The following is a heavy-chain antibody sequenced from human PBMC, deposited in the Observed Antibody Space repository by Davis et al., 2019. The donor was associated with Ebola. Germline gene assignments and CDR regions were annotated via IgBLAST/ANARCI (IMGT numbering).Heavy chain of an antibody. V-gene: IGHV1-69*13. Sequence: AASVKVSCKASGYTFTSYDINWVRQAPGQGLEWMGGIIPIFGTANYAQKFQGRVTITADESTSTAYMELSSLRSEDTAVYYCARSIAARPLYAFDIWGQGTMVTVSS. CDR1: GYTFTSYD. D-gene: IGHD6-6*01. CDR2: IIPIFGTA. J-gene: IGHJ3*02. CDR3: ARSIAARPLYAFDI.